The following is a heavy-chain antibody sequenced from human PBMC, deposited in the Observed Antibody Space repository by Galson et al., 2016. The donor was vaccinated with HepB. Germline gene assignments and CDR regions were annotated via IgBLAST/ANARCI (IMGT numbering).Heavy chain of an antibody. CDR3: AREGPGRISVAEMGFVDY. D-gene: IGHD5-24*01. Sequence: SLRLSCAASGYTFAKCWLSWVRQAPGKGLEWVANIKQDGSDKYYGDSVKGRFTISRDNGRKSVYLQMNDLRVDDTAIYYCAREGPGRISVAEMGFVDYWGRGSLVTVSS. V-gene: IGHV3-7*01. CDR2: IKQDGSDK. J-gene: IGHJ4*02. CDR1: GYTFAKCW.